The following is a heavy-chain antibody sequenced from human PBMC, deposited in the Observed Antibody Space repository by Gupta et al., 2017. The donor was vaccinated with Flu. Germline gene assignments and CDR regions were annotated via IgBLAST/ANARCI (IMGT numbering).Heavy chain of an antibody. D-gene: IGHD3-10*01. CDR3: TTDQPVLLWFGGLLKWFDP. J-gene: IGHJ5*02. Sequence: VKGRFTISKDDSKNTLYLQMNSLKTEDTAVYYCTTDQPVLLWFGGLLKWFDPWGQGTLVTVSS. V-gene: IGHV3-15*01.